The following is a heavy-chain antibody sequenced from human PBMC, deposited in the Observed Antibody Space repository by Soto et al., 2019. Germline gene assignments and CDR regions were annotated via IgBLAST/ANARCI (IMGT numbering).Heavy chain of an antibody. Sequence: VHLLESGGDLVQPGGSLRLSCAASGFTFSSNAMTWVRQAPGKGLEWVSFISPNSGTTYFADSVRGRFTISRDNSKNTLYLQMNSLRAEDTAVYYCAKASSVSWGVFDYWGQGTLITVSS. CDR3: AKASSVSWGVFDY. CDR1: GFTFSSNA. D-gene: IGHD3-10*01. J-gene: IGHJ4*02. V-gene: IGHV3-23*01. CDR2: ISPNSGTT.